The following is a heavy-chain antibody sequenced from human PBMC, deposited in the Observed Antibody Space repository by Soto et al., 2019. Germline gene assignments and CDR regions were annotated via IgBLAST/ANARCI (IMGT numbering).Heavy chain of an antibody. V-gene: IGHV4-39*01. Sequence: ETLSLTCTVSGGSISSSSYYWGWIRQPPGKGLEWIGSIYYSGSTYYNPSLKSRVTISVDTSKNQFSLKLSSVTAADTAVYYCARRSWKDAFDIWGQGTMVTVSS. CDR3: ARRSWKDAFDI. CDR2: IYYSGST. D-gene: IGHD1-1*01. J-gene: IGHJ3*02. CDR1: GGSISSSSYY.